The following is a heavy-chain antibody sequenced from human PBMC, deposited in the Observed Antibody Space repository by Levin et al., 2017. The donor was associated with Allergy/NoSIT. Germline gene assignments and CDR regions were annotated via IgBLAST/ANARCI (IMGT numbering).Heavy chain of an antibody. J-gene: IGHJ4*02. Sequence: ASVKVSCKASGYTFTGYYMHWVRQAPGQGLEWMGRINPDSGGTNYAQKFQGRVTVTRDTSISTAYMELSRLRSDDTAVYYCARELSGVLGYANGGQGTLVTVSS. CDR3: ARELSGVLGYAN. CDR2: INPDSGGT. D-gene: IGHD2-8*01. CDR1: GYTFTGYY. V-gene: IGHV1-2*06.